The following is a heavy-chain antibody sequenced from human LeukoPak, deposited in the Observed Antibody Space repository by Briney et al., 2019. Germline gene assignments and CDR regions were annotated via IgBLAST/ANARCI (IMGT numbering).Heavy chain of an antibody. CDR1: GFTLSSYS. Sequence: GGSLRLSCAACGFTLSSYSMNWVRQAPGKGLEWVSYISSSSSTIYYADSVKGRFTSSRDNAKNSLYLHMNSLKDEDTAVYYCARGAIEFDCWGQETLVTVSS. J-gene: IGHJ4*02. CDR3: ARGAIEFDC. D-gene: IGHD1-26*01. V-gene: IGHV3-48*02. CDR2: ISSSSSTI.